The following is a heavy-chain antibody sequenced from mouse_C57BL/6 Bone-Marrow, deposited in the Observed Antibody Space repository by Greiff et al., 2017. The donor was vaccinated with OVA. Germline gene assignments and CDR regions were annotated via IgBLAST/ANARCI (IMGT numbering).Heavy chain of an antibody. CDR3: ARGGGYDGVDC. D-gene: IGHD2-2*01. J-gene: IGHJ2*01. V-gene: IGHV1-63*01. Sequence: QVQLQQSGAELVRPGTSVKMSCKASGYTFTNYWIGWAKQRPGHGLEWIGDIYPGGGYTNYNEKFKGKATLTADKSSSTAYMQFSSLTSEDSAIYYCARGGGYDGVDCWGQGTTLTVSS. CDR2: IYPGGGYT. CDR1: GYTFTNYW.